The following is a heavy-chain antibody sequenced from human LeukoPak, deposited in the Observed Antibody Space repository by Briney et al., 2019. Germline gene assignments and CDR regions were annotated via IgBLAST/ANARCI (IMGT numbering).Heavy chain of an antibody. CDR3: TTITMIREHEGY. V-gene: IGHV3-15*01. D-gene: IGHD3-10*01. CDR1: GFTFSKAW. J-gene: IGHJ4*02. CDR2: IKSKTDGGTT. Sequence: PGGSLRLSCAASGFTFSKAWMSWVRQAPGKGLEWVGRIKSKTDGGTTDYAAPVKGRFTISRDDSRNTLSLQMNSLKTEDTAVYYCTTITMIREHEGYWDQGTLVTVSS.